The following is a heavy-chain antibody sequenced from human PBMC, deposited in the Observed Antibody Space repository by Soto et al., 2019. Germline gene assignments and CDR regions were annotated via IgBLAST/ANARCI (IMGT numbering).Heavy chain of an antibody. CDR1: GFTFSRHY. CDR3: ARVEYHYEGGGYPSRFDL. V-gene: IGHV3-7*04. J-gene: IGHJ5*01. D-gene: IGHD3-22*01. CDR2: IKEDGSNK. Sequence: EVQLVESGGDLVQPGGSLRLSCAASGFTFSRHYMSWVRQAPGKGLEWVANIKEDGSNKHYVDSVKGRFTISRDNAKNSLHLQMDSRRAEDTALSRCARVEYHYEGGGYPSRFDLWGQGTVVTVSS.